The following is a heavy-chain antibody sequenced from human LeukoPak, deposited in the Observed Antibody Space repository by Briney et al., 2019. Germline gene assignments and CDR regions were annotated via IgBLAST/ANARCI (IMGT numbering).Heavy chain of an antibody. CDR1: GYTFTSYG. D-gene: IGHD2-15*01. CDR2: ISANNGNT. Sequence: ASVKVSCKASGYTFTSYGISWMRQAPGQGLEWMGSISANNGNTNYAQKFQGRVTMTTDTSTGTAYMELRSLRSDDTAVYYCARDSNISGYCSGGSCFYFDYWGQGTLVTVSS. CDR3: ARDSNISGYCSGGSCFYFDY. V-gene: IGHV1-18*01. J-gene: IGHJ4*02.